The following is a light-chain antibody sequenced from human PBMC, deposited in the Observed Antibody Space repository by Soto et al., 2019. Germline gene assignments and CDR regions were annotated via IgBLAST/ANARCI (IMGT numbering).Light chain of an antibody. V-gene: IGKV3-20*01. CDR2: GAS. CDR1: QSVSSSY. Sequence: EIVLTQSPGTLSLSPGERATLSCRASQSVSSSYLAWYQQKPGQAPRLLIYGASSRATGIPDRFSGSGYGTDFTLTISRLEPEDFAVYYCQQYGSSPLFGQGTKVEIK. CDR3: QQYGSSPL. J-gene: IGKJ1*01.